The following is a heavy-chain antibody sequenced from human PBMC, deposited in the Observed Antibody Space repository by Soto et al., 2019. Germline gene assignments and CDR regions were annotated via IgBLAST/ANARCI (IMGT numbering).Heavy chain of an antibody. CDR1: GGSISSYY. Sequence: SETLSLTCTVSGGSISSYYWSWIRQPPGKGLEWIGHIYYSGSTNYNPSLKSRVTISVDTSKNQFSLKLSSVTAADTAVYYCARTNHEYYYGSGSYFFWFDPWGQGTLVTVSS. V-gene: IGHV4-59*01. D-gene: IGHD3-10*01. CDR2: IYYSGST. J-gene: IGHJ5*02. CDR3: ARTNHEYYYGSGSYFFWFDP.